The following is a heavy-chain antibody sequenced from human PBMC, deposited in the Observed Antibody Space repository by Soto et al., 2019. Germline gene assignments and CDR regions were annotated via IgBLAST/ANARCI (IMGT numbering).Heavy chain of an antibody. J-gene: IGHJ4*02. CDR1: GGSFSGYY. Sequence: LSLTCAVYGGSFSGYYWSWIRQPPGKGLEWIGEINHSGSTNYNPSLKSRVTISVDTSKNQFSLKLSSVTAADTAVYYCARGREDCSSTSCPVYYFDYWGQGTLVTVSS. D-gene: IGHD2-2*01. CDR3: ARGREDCSSTSCPVYYFDY. CDR2: INHSGST. V-gene: IGHV4-34*01.